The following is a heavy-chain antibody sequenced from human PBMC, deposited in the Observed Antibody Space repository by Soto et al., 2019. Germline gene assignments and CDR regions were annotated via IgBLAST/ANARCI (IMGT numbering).Heavy chain of an antibody. V-gene: IGHV4-30-4*01. CDR1: GGSINSGDYY. CDR3: ARDRYYGSGTYYNFYSGMDV. D-gene: IGHD3-10*01. Sequence: SETLSLTCTVSGGSINSGDYYWTWVRQPPGKGLEWIGNIFHSGSTYYTPSLQSRVTISLDTSKNHFSLKLSSVTPADTAVYYCARDRYYGSGTYYNFYSGMDVWGQGTTVTAP. CDR2: IFHSGST. J-gene: IGHJ6*02.